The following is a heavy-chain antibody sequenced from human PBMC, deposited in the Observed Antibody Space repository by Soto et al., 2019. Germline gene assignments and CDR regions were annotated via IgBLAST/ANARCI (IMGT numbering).Heavy chain of an antibody. V-gene: IGHV2-5*02. CDR3: AHSTSTRHYDFWSGPRPDV. D-gene: IGHD3-3*01. CDR2: IYWDDDK. Sequence: FGRTLVNPTQTLTLTCTFSGFSLSTSGVGVGWIRQPPGKALEWLALIYWDDDKRYSPSLKSRLTITKDTSKNQVVLTMTNMDPVDTATYYCAHSTSTRHYDFWSGPRPDVWGQGT. J-gene: IGHJ6*02. CDR1: GFSLSTSGVG.